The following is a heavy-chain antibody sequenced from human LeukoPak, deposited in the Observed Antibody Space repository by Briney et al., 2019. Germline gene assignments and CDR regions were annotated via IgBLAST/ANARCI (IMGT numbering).Heavy chain of an antibody. Sequence: GASVKVSCKASGYTFTSYDINWVWQATGQGLEWMGWMNPNSGNTGYAQKFQGRVTLTRNTSITTAYMELSSLRSEDTAVYFCAWGSRSLYFDYWGQGTLVTVSS. CDR1: GYTFTSYD. J-gene: IGHJ4*02. V-gene: IGHV1-8*01. CDR3: AWGSRSLYFDY. D-gene: IGHD1-14*01. CDR2: MNPNSGNT.